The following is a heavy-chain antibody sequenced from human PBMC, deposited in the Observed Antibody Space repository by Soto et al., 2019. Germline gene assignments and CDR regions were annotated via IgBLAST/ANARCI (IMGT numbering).Heavy chain of an antibody. D-gene: IGHD3-10*01. CDR2: ISSSSSYI. Sequence: EVQLLESGGGLVQPGGSLRLSCAASGFTFSSYAMSWVRQAPGKGLEWVSAISSSSSYIYYADSVKGRFTISRDNAKNSLYLQMNSLRAEDTAVYYCARGTAYGSGPGYFDYWGQGTLVTVSS. V-gene: IGHV3-21*01. CDR1: GFTFSSYA. CDR3: ARGTAYGSGPGYFDY. J-gene: IGHJ4*02.